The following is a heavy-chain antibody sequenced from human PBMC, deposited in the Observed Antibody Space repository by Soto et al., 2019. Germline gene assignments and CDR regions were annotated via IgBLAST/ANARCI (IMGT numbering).Heavy chain of an antibody. CDR3: ARLTGTTPFDY. D-gene: IGHD1-7*01. V-gene: IGHV4-39*01. Sequence: SETLSLTCTVSGGSISSSSYYWGWIRQPPGKGLEWIGSIYYSGSTYYNPSLKSRVTISVDTSKNQFSLKLSSVTAADTAVYYCARLTGTTPFDYWGQGTLVTVS. CDR2: IYYSGST. J-gene: IGHJ4*02. CDR1: GGSISSSSYY.